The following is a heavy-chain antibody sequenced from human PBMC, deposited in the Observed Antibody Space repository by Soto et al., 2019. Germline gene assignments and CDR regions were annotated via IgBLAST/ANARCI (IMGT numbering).Heavy chain of an antibody. CDR3: ARGISTTRYYYYYGMDV. Sequence: ASVKVSCKASGYTFTSYCIHWVRQAPVQSLEWMGWINAANGDTKYSPKFQDRVTMTSDTSTSTVYMELSSLRSEDTAVYYCARGISTTRYYYYYGMDVWGQATTVTVSS. J-gene: IGHJ6*02. CDR2: INAANGDT. D-gene: IGHD2-2*01. V-gene: IGHV1-3*01. CDR1: GYTFTSYC.